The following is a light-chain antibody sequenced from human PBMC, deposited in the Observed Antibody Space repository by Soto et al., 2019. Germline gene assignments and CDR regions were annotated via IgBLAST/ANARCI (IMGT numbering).Light chain of an antibody. J-gene: IGKJ5*01. CDR1: QSVSSNH. Sequence: DIVLTQSPGTLSLSPGERATLYCRASQSVSSNHLAWYQQKPGQAPRLLIYGGSSRATGIPVRFSGSGSETDFTLTITRLEPEDFAVYYCQHYVSPPITFGQGTRLEIK. V-gene: IGKV3-20*01. CDR2: GGS. CDR3: QHYVSPPIT.